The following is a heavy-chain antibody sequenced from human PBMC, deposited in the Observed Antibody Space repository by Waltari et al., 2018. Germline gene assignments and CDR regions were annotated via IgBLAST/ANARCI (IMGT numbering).Heavy chain of an antibody. Sequence: QLQLQESGPGLVRPSETLSLTCTVSSGSISSSSYYWAWNRQPPGKGLEWIGTIYYRGNTSYNPSLKSRITRSGDTSKNPFSLQLSSVTAADTAVYYCARKRFGEPGTYFDYWGQGTLVSVSS. CDR1: SGSISSSSYY. CDR2: IYYRGNT. J-gene: IGHJ4*02. D-gene: IGHD3-10*01. CDR3: ARKRFGEPGTYFDY. V-gene: IGHV4-39*01.